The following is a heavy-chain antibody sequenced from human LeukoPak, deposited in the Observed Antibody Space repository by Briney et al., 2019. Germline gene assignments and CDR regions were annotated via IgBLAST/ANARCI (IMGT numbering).Heavy chain of an antibody. J-gene: IGHJ4*02. CDR2: IYYSGST. CDR1: GGSISSYY. CDR3: ARRTRWPTYYFDY. Sequence: PSETLSLTCTVSGGSISSYYWSWIRQPPGKGLEWIGYIYYSGSTNYNPSLKSRVTISVDTSKNQFSLKLSSVTAADTAVYYCARRTRWPTYYFDYWGQGTLVTVSS. V-gene: IGHV4-59*08. D-gene: IGHD4-23*01.